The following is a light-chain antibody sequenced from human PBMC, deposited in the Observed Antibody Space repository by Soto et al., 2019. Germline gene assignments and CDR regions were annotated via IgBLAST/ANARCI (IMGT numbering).Light chain of an antibody. CDR3: SSYTTTSTYV. CDR2: EVD. Sequence: QFVLTQPASVSGSPGQSLTISCVGPSSDIGDYNYVSWYQQHPGQAPKLIIYEVDNRPSGISTRFSGSKSGNTASLTISGLQAEDEADYYCSSYTTTSTYVFGAGTKVTVL. J-gene: IGLJ1*01. V-gene: IGLV2-14*01. CDR1: SSDIGDYNY.